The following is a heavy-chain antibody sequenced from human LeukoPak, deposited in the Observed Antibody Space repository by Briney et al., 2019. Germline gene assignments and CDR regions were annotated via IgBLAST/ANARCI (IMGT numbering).Heavy chain of an antibody. J-gene: IGHJ5*02. V-gene: IGHV1-2*06. D-gene: IGHD2-21*02. CDR2: INPNSGDT. Sequence: ASVKVSCKASGYTFTGYYIHWMRQAPGQGLEWMGRINPNSGDTNYPQKFQGRVTMTRDTSISTAYMDLSRLRSDDTAVYYCVRDLRRPPGDLFSDPWGQGTLVTVSS. CDR3: VRDLRRPPGDLFSDP. CDR1: GYTFTGYY.